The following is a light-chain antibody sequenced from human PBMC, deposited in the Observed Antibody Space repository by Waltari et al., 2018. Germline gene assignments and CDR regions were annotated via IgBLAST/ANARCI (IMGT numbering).Light chain of an antibody. CDR3: HQYGGAPYT. Sequence: EIVLTQSPGTLSLSPGGRATLSCRASHGVTNNSLALYQQKLGQGPMLLSYGAFLRATGVPDRFSGSGSGTDFTLTISRLEPEDCAVYCCHQYGGAPYTFGQGTKLEIK. J-gene: IGKJ2*01. CDR2: GAF. V-gene: IGKV3-20*01. CDR1: HGVTNNS.